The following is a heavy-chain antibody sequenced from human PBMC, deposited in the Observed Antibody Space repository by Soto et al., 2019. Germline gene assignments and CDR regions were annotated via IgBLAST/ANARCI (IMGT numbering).Heavy chain of an antibody. D-gene: IGHD2-15*01. J-gene: IGHJ4*02. CDR3: ATDCTGGRCFCSH. Sequence: QVQLVQSAAEVKKPGASVKVSCKASGYTLTNYAISWVRQAPGQGPEWMGWINTYNGNSNYAQKFQGRVTITTDTSPNTAYMELRSLASGDTAVYYCATDCTGGRCFCSHWGQGTLVTISS. CDR2: INTYNGNS. V-gene: IGHV1-18*01. CDR1: GYTLTNYA.